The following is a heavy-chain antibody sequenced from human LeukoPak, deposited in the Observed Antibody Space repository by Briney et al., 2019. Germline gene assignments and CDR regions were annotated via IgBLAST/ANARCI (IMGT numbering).Heavy chain of an antibody. CDR1: GGSISSYY. V-gene: IGHV4-4*09. CDR3: ARGVTWFGEIDY. CDR2: THTSGST. D-gene: IGHD3-10*01. J-gene: IGHJ4*02. Sequence: SETLSLTCTVSGGSISSYYWSWIRQPPGKGLEWIGYTHTSGSTNYNPSLKSRLTISVDTSKNQFSLKLSSVTAADTAAYYCARGVTWFGEIDYWGQGTLVTVSS.